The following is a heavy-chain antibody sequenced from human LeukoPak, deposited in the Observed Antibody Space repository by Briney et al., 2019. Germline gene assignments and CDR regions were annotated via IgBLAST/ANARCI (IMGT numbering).Heavy chain of an antibody. CDR3: ARWSNYYGSGTHREGDY. J-gene: IGHJ4*02. V-gene: IGHV1-2*02. CDR2: INPNSGGT. Sequence: ASVKVSCKASGYTFTGYYMHWVRQAPGQGLEWMGWINPNSGGTNYAQKFQGRVTMTRDTSISTAYMELSRLRSDDTAVYYSARWSNYYGSGTHREGDYWGQGTLVTVSS. D-gene: IGHD3-10*01. CDR1: GYTFTGYY.